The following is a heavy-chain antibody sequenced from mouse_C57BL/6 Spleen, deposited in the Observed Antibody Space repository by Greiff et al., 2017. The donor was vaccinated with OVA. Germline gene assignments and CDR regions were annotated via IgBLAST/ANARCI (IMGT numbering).Heavy chain of an antibody. CDR1: GYTFTSYW. Sequence: QVQLQQPGAELVRPGSSVKLSCKASGYTFTSYWMHWVKQRPIQGLEWIGNIDPSDSETHYNQKFKDKATLTVDKSSSTAYMELRSLTSEDSAVYFCARGDEYYFDYWGQGTTLTVSS. J-gene: IGHJ2*01. CDR2: IDPSDSET. CDR3: ARGDEYYFDY. V-gene: IGHV1-52*01.